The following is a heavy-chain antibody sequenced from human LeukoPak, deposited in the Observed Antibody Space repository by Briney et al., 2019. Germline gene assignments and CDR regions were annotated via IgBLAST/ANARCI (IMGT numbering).Heavy chain of an antibody. CDR1: GGSISSGGYS. D-gene: IGHD5-18*01. CDR2: IYHSGST. V-gene: IGHV4-30-2*01. J-gene: IGHJ6*02. Sequence: SETLSLTCAVSGGSISSGGYSWSWIRQPPGKGLEWIGYIYHSGSTYYNPSLKSRVTISVDRSKNQFSLKLSSVTAADTAVYYCARGGYSYGYPRYYYGMDVRGQGTTVTVSS. CDR3: ARGGYSYGYPRYYYGMDV.